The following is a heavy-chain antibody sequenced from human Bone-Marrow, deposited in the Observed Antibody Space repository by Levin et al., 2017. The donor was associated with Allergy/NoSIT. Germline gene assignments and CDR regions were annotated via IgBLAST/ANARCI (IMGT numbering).Heavy chain of an antibody. D-gene: IGHD3-3*01. J-gene: IGHJ6*03. Sequence: GESLKISCKASGYTFTSYAMNWVRQAPGQGLEWMGWINTNTGNPTYAQGFTGRFVFSLDTSVSTAYLQISSLKAEDTAVYYCARVNRGDFGVVISYYYYYMDVWGKGTTVTVSS. CDR1: GYTFTSYA. V-gene: IGHV7-4-1*02. CDR2: INTNTGNP. CDR3: ARVNRGDFGVVISYYYYYMDV.